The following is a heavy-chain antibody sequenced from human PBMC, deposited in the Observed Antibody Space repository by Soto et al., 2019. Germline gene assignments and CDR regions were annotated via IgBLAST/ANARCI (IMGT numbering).Heavy chain of an antibody. CDR3: AKDYWSGYYTGIGDY. CDR2: ISHDGSNK. Sequence: QVQLVESGGGVVQPGRSLRLSCAASGFTFSSYGMHWVRQAPGKGLEWVAVISHDGSNKYYADSVKGRFTISRDNSKNTLYLQMNRLRAEDTAVYYCAKDYWSGYYTGIGDYWGQGTLVTVSS. V-gene: IGHV3-30*18. CDR1: GFTFSSYG. D-gene: IGHD3-3*01. J-gene: IGHJ4*02.